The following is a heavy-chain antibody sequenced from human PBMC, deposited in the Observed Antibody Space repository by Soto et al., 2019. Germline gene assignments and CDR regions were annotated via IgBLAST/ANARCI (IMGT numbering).Heavy chain of an antibody. CDR1: GFTFSVYT. J-gene: IGHJ4*02. Sequence: EVQLLESGGGLEQPAGSLRLSCAASGFTFSVYTMSWFRQAPGRGLEWVSSIYGNGRSTFYSTSVKGRFTITRDNSGNTVYLQMSSLRVEDTAIYYCAKDFTPDSRWDIDYWGRGSLVAVSS. CDR3: AKDFTPDSRWDIDY. CDR2: IYGNGRST. D-gene: IGHD1-26*01. V-gene: IGHV3-23*01.